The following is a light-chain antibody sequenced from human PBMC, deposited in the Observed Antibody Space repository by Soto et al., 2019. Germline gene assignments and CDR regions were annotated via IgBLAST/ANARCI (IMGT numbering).Light chain of an antibody. CDR2: EDN. Sequence: QSVLTQPSSLSGSPGQSIAISCTGTISDVGSYNLVSWYQQYPDKAPKLMIYEDNKRPSGVSNRFSGSKSGNTASLTISGLQAEDEADYYCCSYAGSSTYDFGTGTKVTVL. CDR1: ISDVGSYNL. CDR3: CSYAGSSTYD. J-gene: IGLJ1*01. V-gene: IGLV2-23*01.